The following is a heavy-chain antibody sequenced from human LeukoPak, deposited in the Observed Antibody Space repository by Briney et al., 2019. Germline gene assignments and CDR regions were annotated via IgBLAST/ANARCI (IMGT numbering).Heavy chain of an antibody. J-gene: IGHJ4*02. CDR3: ARVMHYYGSGRQGFDY. D-gene: IGHD3-10*01. Sequence: PSETLSLTCTVSGGSISSSSYYWGWIRQPPGKGLEWIGGIYYSGSTYYNPSLKSRVTISVDTSKNQFSLKLSSVTAADTAVYYCARVMHYYGSGRQGFDYWGQGTLVTVSS. V-gene: IGHV4-39*07. CDR1: GGSISSSSYY. CDR2: IYYSGST.